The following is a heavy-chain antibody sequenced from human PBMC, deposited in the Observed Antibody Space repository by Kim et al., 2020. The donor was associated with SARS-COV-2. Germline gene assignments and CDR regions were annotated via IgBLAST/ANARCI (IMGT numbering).Heavy chain of an antibody. V-gene: IGHV3-21*01. Sequence: GGSLRLSCAASGFTFSSYSMNWVRQAPGKGLEWVSSISSSSSYIYYADSVKGRFTISRDNAKNSLYLQMNSLRAEDTAVYYCARTDPPVWDYDFWSGYYNLGYWGQGTLVTVSS. CDR2: ISSSSSYI. D-gene: IGHD3-3*01. J-gene: IGHJ4*02. CDR1: GFTFSSYS. CDR3: ARTDPPVWDYDFWSGYYNLGY.